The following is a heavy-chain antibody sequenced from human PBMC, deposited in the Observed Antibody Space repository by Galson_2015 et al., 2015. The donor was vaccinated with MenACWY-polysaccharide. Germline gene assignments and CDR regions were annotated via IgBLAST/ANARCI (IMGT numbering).Heavy chain of an antibody. CDR2: IYYSGIT. Sequence: SIYYSGITHYNPSLKSRVTISVDTSRNQFSLKLSSVAAADTAVYYCAREIGARDGYNFWGQGTLVTVSS. V-gene: IGHV4-39*02. CDR3: AREIGARDGYNF. J-gene: IGHJ4*02. D-gene: IGHD5-24*01.